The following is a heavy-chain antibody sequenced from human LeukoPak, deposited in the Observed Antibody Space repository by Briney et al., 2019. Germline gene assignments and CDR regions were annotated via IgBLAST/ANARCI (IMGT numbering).Heavy chain of an antibody. CDR3: ANYPTAMVTFDC. Sequence: SESLSLTCTVSGGSISSSSYYWVWIRQPPGRGLEWIGSIYYSGNTYYNPSLNSQVTMSVDTSKNQFSLRLSSVTAADTAVYYCANYPTAMVTFDCWGQGTLVTVSS. CDR2: IYYSGNT. V-gene: IGHV4-39*01. J-gene: IGHJ4*02. D-gene: IGHD5-18*01. CDR1: GGSISSSSYY.